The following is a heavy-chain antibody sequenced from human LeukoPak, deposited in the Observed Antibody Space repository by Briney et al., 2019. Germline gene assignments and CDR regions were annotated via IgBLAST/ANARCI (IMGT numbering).Heavy chain of an antibody. J-gene: IGHJ4*02. V-gene: IGHV1-2*02. CDR1: GYTFTGYY. CDR3: ARVPIVVVPSTSLHFDY. Sequence: GASVKVSCKASGYTFTGYYMHWVRQAPGQGLEWMGWINPNSGGTNYAQKFQGRVTMTRDTSISTAYMELRSLRSDDTAVYYCARVPIVVVPSTSLHFDYWGQGTLVTVSS. D-gene: IGHD2-2*01. CDR2: INPNSGGT.